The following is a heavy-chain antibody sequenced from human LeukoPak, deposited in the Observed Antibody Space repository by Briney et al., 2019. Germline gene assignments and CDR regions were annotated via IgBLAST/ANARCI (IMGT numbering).Heavy chain of an antibody. CDR1: GFTFSSYG. J-gene: IGHJ3*02. Sequence: GGSLRLSCAASGFTFSSYGMHWVRQAPGEGLEWVAFIRYDGSNKYYADSVKGRFTISRDNSKNTLYLQMNSLRAEDTAVYYCATELRYFDWLHAFDIWGQGTMVTVSS. CDR2: IRYDGSNK. V-gene: IGHV3-30*02. CDR3: ATELRYFDWLHAFDI. D-gene: IGHD3-9*01.